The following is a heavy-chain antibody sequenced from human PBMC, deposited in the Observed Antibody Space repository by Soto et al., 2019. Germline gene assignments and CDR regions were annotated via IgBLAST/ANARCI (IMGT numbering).Heavy chain of an antibody. Sequence: SGPTLVNPTQTLTLTCTFSGFSLSTSGVGVAWIRQPPGKALEWLALIHWNDDMGYSPSRKSRLTITKDTSKTQVGLTITNMVPVDTPPFSFLPTFFPFGELLFSFFAPWGQGPLVTVSS. CDR1: GFSLSTSGVG. J-gene: IGHJ5*02. V-gene: IGHV2-5*01. D-gene: IGHD3-10*01. CDR3: LPTFFPFGELLFSFFAP. CDR2: IHWNDDM.